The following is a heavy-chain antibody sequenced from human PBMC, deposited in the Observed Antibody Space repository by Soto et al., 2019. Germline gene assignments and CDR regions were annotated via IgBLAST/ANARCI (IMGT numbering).Heavy chain of an antibody. CDR2: INPSDDST. CDR3: ARGPQIIYDCWSGYYRGAFDI. J-gene: IGHJ3*02. V-gene: IGHV1-46*01. CDR1: GYTFTIYY. Sequence: ASVKVSCKASGYTFTIYYIYWVRQAPGQGLEWMGIINPSDDSTSYAQKFQGRLTMTRDTSTTTVYMELSSLRSEDTAVYYCARGPQIIYDCWSGYYRGAFDIWGQGTMVTVSS. D-gene: IGHD3-3*01.